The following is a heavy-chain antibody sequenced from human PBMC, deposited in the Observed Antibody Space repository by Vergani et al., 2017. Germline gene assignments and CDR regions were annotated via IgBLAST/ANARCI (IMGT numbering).Heavy chain of an antibody. CDR1: GYTFTSYA. CDR2: INAGNGNT. CDR3: ARYPIGGEYYFDY. V-gene: IGHV1-3*01. Sequence: QVQLVQSGAEVKTPGASVKVSCKASGYTFTSYAMHWVRQAPGQRLEWMGWINAGNGNTKYSQKFQGRVTITRETSASTAYMELSSLRSEDTAVYYCARYPIGGEYYFDYWGQGTLVTVSS. J-gene: IGHJ4*02. D-gene: IGHD3-10*01.